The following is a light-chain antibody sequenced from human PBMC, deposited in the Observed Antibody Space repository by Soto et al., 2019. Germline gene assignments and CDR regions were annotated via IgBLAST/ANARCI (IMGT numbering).Light chain of an antibody. V-gene: IGLV2-14*01. CDR1: SSDVGGYNY. CDR2: DVS. CDR3: SSYTSSSTLVV. J-gene: IGLJ1*01. Sequence: QFVLTQPASVSGSPGQSITISCTGTSSDVGGYNYVSWYQQHPGKAHKLMIYDVSNRPSGVSNRFSGSKSDNTASLTISGLQAEDEADYYCSSYTSSSTLVVFGTGTKGTVL.